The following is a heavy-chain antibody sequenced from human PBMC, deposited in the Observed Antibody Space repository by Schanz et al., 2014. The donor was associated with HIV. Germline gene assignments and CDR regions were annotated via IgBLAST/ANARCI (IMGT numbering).Heavy chain of an antibody. CDR2: ISYDGSRK. CDR3: AKPEYDSRGNSQSHFDY. D-gene: IGHD3-22*01. J-gene: IGHJ4*02. Sequence: QVQLVESGGGVVQPGRSLRLSCAASGFSFSNYGMHWVRQAPGKGLEWVAVISYDGSRKHFADSVKGRFTISRDNSKNTLYLQMTTLRIDDTAVYYCAKPEYDSRGNSQSHFDYWGQGTLVTVSS. V-gene: IGHV3-30*18. CDR1: GFSFSNYG.